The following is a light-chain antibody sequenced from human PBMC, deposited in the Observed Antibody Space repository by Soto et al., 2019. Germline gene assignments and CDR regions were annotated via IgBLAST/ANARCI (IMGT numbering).Light chain of an antibody. J-gene: IGLJ2*01. Sequence: QAVVTQEPSLTVSPGGTVTLTCATSTGAVTSGYYPNWFQQKPGQAPRALIYSTNNKYSWTPARFSGSLLGGKAALTLSGVQPADEADYYCLLYYGGQVGVFGGGTKLTVL. V-gene: IGLV7-43*01. CDR3: LLYYGGQVGV. CDR1: TGAVTSGYY. CDR2: STN.